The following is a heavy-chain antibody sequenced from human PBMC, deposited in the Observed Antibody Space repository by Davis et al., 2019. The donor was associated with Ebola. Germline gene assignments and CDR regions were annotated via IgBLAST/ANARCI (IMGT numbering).Heavy chain of an antibody. J-gene: IGHJ6*02. V-gene: IGHV4-61*05. Sequence: SETLSLTCTVSGGSIISSSSYWNWIRQPPGKGLEWIGYIYYTGSTNYNPSLKSRLTMSLDMSKNQFSLKLSSVTAADTAVYYCARLNYDFWSGYLYYYYGMDVWGQGTTVTVSS. CDR2: IYYTGST. D-gene: IGHD3-3*01. CDR3: ARLNYDFWSGYLYYYYGMDV. CDR1: GGSIISSSSY.